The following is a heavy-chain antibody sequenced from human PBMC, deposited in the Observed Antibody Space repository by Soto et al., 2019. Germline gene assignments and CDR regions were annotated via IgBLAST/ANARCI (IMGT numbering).Heavy chain of an antibody. Sequence: GASVKVSCKASGGTFSSYAISWVRQAPGQELEWMGGIIPIFGTANYAQKFQGRVTITADESTSTAYMELSSLRSEDTAVYYCARALQLDGYNMLPWFDPWGQGTLVTVSS. V-gene: IGHV1-69*13. CDR2: IIPIFGTA. D-gene: IGHD5-12*01. CDR3: ARALQLDGYNMLPWFDP. J-gene: IGHJ5*02. CDR1: GGTFSSYA.